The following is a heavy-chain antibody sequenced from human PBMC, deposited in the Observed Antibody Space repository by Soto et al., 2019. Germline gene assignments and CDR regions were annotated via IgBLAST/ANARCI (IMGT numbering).Heavy chain of an antibody. Sequence: EVQLVESGGGLVQPGRSLTLSCAASGFTFDDYAMQWVRQAPGKGLEWVSGISWNSGSIGYEDSVQGRCPISRDNAKNSLYLQMNSLRAEDTAFYYCAKGRDSSSSSWFDPLGQGTLVTVSS. V-gene: IGHV3-9*01. D-gene: IGHD6-6*01. CDR2: ISWNSGSI. J-gene: IGHJ5*02. CDR1: GFTFDDYA. CDR3: AKGRDSSSSSWFDP.